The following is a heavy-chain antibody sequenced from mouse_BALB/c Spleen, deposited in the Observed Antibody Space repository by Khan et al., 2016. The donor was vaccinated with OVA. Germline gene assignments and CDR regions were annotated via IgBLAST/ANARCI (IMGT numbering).Heavy chain of an antibody. V-gene: IGHV9-2-1*01. CDR3: AGKKHWYFDV. CDR2: INTETGEP. Sequence: QVQLVQSGPELKRPGETVKISCMASGYTFTDYSMHWVKQAPGKGLKWMGWINTETGEPTYADDFKGRFAFSLETSASTAYLQINNLKNEDTATEFWAGKKHWYFDVWGPGTTVTVSS. CDR1: GYTFTDYS. J-gene: IGHJ1*01.